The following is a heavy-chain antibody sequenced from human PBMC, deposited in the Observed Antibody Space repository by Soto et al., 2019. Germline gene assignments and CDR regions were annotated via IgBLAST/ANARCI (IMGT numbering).Heavy chain of an antibody. CDR3: AREIYDDYDSSGFDH. CDR1: AFTFKNHW. V-gene: IGHV3-74*01. D-gene: IGHD3-22*01. Sequence: SLRLSCAASAFTFKNHWMHWVRQVPGKGPVWVSRNKGDGSFKNYADAVKSRFTISRDNAKNTLSLQMNSLRAEDTVVYYCAREIYDDYDSSGFDHWGQGTLVTVSS. CDR2: NKGDGSFK. J-gene: IGHJ4*02.